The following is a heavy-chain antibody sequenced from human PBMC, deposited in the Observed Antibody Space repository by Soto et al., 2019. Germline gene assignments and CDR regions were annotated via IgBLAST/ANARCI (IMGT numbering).Heavy chain of an antibody. CDR1: GFTFSNDF. CDR2: ISGSGTIK. V-gene: IGHV3-11*01. D-gene: IGHD5-12*01. CDR3: ASGACSGYDCYFDY. Sequence: QMQLVESGGGLVKPGGSLRLSCAASGFTFSNDFMTWIRQAPGKGQEFISYISGSGTIKYYADSVKGRFTISRDNAKNSLYLQMNSLRAEDTAVYYCASGACSGYDCYFDYWGQGTLVTVSS. J-gene: IGHJ4*02.